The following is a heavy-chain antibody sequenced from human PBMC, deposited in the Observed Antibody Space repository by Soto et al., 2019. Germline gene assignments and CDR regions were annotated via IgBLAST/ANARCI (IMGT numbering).Heavy chain of an antibody. CDR1: GYTFTGYY. CDR3: ARGPYYDFGSGSQFDY. J-gene: IGHJ4*02. D-gene: IGHD3-3*01. V-gene: IGHV1-2*02. Sequence: ASVKVSCKASGYTFTGYYMHWVRQAPGQGLEWMGWINPNSGGTNYAQKFQGRVTMTRDTSISTAYMELSRLRSDDTAVYYCARGPYYDFGSGSQFDYWGQGTLVTVSS. CDR2: INPNSGGT.